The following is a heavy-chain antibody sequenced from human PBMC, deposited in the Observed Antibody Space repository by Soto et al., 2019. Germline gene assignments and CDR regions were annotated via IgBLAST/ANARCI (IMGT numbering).Heavy chain of an antibody. V-gene: IGHV4-59*01. CDR1: GGSISSYY. CDR3: ARGRVGYCSGGSCHFDY. D-gene: IGHD2-15*01. Sequence: SETLSLTCTVSGGSISSYYWSWIRQPPGKGLEWIGYIYYSGSTNYNPSLKSRVTISVDTSKNQFSLKLSSVTAADTAVYYCARGRVGYCSGGSCHFDYWGQGTLVTVSS. J-gene: IGHJ4*02. CDR2: IYYSGST.